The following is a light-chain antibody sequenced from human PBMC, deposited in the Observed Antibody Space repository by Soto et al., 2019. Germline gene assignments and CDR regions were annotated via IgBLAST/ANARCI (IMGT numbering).Light chain of an antibody. CDR2: EVD. V-gene: IGLV2-8*01. Sequence: QSALTQPPSASGSPGQSVTVSCTGTSTDVGGYNSVSWYQQHPGKAPKLIIYEVDKRPSGVPDRFSGSKSGNTASLTVFGLQDDDEADYFCSSYAGSDMLLFGGGTKLTFL. CDR1: STDVGGYNS. J-gene: IGLJ2*01. CDR3: SSYAGSDMLL.